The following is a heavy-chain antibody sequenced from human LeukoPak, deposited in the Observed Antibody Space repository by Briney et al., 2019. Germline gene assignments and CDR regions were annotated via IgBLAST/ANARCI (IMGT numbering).Heavy chain of an antibody. CDR1: GYTFTNFG. CDR2: VSLYDGTT. Sequence: GASVKVSCKASGYTFTNFGITWVRQAPGQGLEWMRWVSLYDGTTKFAQKIQGRVSLTTDTSTSTAYLELRSLKSDDTAIYYCAKDRMGLMTLPMTAADLWGQGTLVSVSS. CDR3: AKDRMGLMTLPMTAADL. V-gene: IGHV1-18*04. D-gene: IGHD2-21*02. J-gene: IGHJ5*02.